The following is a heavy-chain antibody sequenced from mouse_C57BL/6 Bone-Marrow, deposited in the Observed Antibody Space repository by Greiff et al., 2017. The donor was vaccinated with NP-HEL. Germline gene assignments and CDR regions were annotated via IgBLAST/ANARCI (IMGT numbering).Heavy chain of an antibody. CDR3: AQIARGYYGFAY. CDR2: IWWNDDK. D-gene: IGHD1-1*01. V-gene: IGHV8-5*01. Sequence: QVTLKVSGPGILQPSQTLSLTCSFSGFSLSTSNMGIGWNRQPPGKGLEWLVHIWWNDDKYYNPSLKSRLTISKDTSNNQVFLKSTIVDTADTATYCCAQIARGYYGFAYWGQGTLVTVSA. J-gene: IGHJ3*01. CDR1: GFSLSTSNMG.